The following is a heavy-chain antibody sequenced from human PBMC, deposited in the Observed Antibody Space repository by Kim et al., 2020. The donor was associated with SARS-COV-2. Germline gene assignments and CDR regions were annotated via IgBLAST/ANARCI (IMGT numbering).Heavy chain of an antibody. CDR1: GFTFDDYA. CDR3: AKDKITMGQGVWYGMDV. V-gene: IGHV3-9*01. Sequence: GGSLRLSCAASGFTFDDYAMHWVRQAPGKGLEWVSGISWNSGTIGYADSVKGRFTISRDNAKNSLYLQMNSLRTEDTALYYCAKDKITMGQGVWYGMDV. D-gene: IGHD3-10*01. J-gene: IGHJ6*01. CDR2: ISWNSGTI.